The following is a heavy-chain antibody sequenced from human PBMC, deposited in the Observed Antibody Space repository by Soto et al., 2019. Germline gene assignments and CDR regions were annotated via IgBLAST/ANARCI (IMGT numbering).Heavy chain of an antibody. CDR1: GFTFSSYE. CDR2: ISSSGSTI. Sequence: GGSLRLSCAASGFTFSSYEMNWVRQAPGKGLEWVSYISSSGSTIYYADSVKGRFTISRDNAKNSLYLQMNSLRAEDTAVYYCAKALWFGDNHFDYWGQGTLVTVSS. D-gene: IGHD3-10*01. V-gene: IGHV3-48*03. CDR3: AKALWFGDNHFDY. J-gene: IGHJ4*02.